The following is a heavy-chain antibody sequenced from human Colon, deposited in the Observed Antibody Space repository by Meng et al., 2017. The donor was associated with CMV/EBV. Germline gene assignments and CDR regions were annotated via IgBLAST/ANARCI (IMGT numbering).Heavy chain of an antibody. Sequence: SLKISCAVSGFKFDSYAIHWVRQAPGKGLEWVAGIRWDNSREDYADSVKGRFTISRDNAQNSLYLQMNSLRLEDTATYYCTKLMGNTRVDHWGQGTQVTVSS. V-gene: IGHV3-9*01. CDR1: GFKFDSYA. J-gene: IGHJ5*02. CDR2: IRWDNSRE. D-gene: IGHD5-24*01. CDR3: TKLMGNTRVDH.